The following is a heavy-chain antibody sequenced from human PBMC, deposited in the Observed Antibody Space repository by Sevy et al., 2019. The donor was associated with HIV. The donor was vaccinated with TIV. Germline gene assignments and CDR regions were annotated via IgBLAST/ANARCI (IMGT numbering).Heavy chain of an antibody. CDR3: AREGCSQPHDY. CDR2: LSFGCGKI. CDR1: GFTFNIYS. D-gene: IGHD2-15*01. Sequence: GGSLRLSCAASGFTFNIYSMSWVRQTPGKGLEWVATLSFGCGKINHADSVKGRFTMSRDDSKNAVYLQMNNLRVEDTAIYYCAREGCSQPHDYWGQGTLVTVPS. V-gene: IGHV3-23*01. J-gene: IGHJ4*02.